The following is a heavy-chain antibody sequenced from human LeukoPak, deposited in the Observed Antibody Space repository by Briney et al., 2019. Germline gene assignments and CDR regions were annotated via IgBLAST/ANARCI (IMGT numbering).Heavy chain of an antibody. V-gene: IGHV3-49*04. CDR1: GFNHDEYA. CDR2: VRSKRSGDET. Sequence: LPLSCCTSGFNHDEYAMKWVRPAPGRGVNWVGCVRSKRSGDETDFPAPVKGNFSISHVAAKSIADLQMCNLQSEDTVVDYCTRTPAEAFHPGGYYYDDRGQGTLVTVSS. J-gene: IGHJ4*02. D-gene: IGHD1-14*01. CDR3: TRTPAEAFHPGGYYYDD.